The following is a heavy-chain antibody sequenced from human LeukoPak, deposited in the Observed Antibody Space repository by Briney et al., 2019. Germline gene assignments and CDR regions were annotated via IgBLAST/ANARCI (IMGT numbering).Heavy chain of an antibody. D-gene: IGHD2-15*01. V-gene: IGHV4-30-2*01. CDR3: ARDLEVALPDAFDI. J-gene: IGHJ3*02. CDR2: INHSGIT. CDR1: GGFISSGGYS. Sequence: SETLSLTCAVSGGFISSGGYSWSWIRQPPGKGLEWIGEINHSGITNYNPSLKSRVTMSVDTSKKQFSLNLNSVTAADTGVYFCARDLEVALPDAFDIWSQGTMVTVSS.